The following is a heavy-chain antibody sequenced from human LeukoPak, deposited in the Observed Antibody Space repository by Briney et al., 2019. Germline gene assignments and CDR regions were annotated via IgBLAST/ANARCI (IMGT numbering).Heavy chain of an antibody. J-gene: IGHJ4*02. Sequence: KPSETLSLTCAVYGGSFSGYYWSWIRQPPGKGLEWIGEFKHSGSTNYSPSLKSRVTISVDTSKNQFSLKLSSVTATDTAVYYFARGREYCDGGSCDGFDYWGQGTLVTVSS. V-gene: IGHV4-34*01. CDR2: FKHSGST. D-gene: IGHD2-15*01. CDR3: ARGREYCDGGSCDGFDY. CDR1: GGSFSGYY.